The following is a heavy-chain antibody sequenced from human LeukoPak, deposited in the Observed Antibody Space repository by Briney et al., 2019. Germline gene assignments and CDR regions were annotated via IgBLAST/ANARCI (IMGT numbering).Heavy chain of an antibody. V-gene: IGHV3-74*01. Sequence: GGSLRLSCAASGFTFSSYWMHWVRQAPGKGLVWVSRINSDGSSTTYADSVKGRFTISRDDAKNTLYLQMNSLRAEDTAMYYCVRQYSYDSSGYYPWDYWGQGTLVTVSS. J-gene: IGHJ4*02. CDR2: INSDGSST. D-gene: IGHD3-22*01. CDR1: GFTFSSYW. CDR3: VRQYSYDSSGYYPWDY.